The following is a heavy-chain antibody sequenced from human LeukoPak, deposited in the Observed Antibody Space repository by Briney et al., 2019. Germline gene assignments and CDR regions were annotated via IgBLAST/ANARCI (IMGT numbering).Heavy chain of an antibody. CDR2: ISYDGSNK. CDR1: GFTFSSHA. Sequence: GGSLRLSCAASGFTFSSHAMNWVRQAPGKGLEWVAVISYDGSNKYYLDSVKGRFTISRDNSKNTLYLQMNSLRAEDTAVYYCAKCHNDAFDIWGQGTMVTVSS. J-gene: IGHJ3*02. V-gene: IGHV3-30*18. CDR3: AKCHNDAFDI.